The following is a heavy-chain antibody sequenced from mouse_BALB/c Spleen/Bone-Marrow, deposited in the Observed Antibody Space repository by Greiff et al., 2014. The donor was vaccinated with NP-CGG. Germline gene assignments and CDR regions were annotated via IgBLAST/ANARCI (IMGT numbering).Heavy chain of an antibody. CDR3: ASSGNYEGGAMDY. V-gene: IGHV14-3*02. CDR1: GFNIKDTY. J-gene: IGHJ4*01. D-gene: IGHD2-1*01. CDR2: IDPANGNT. Sequence: EVQLQESGAELVKPGASVKLSYTASGFNIKDTYMHWVKQRPEQGLEWIGRIDPANGNTKYVPTFQGKATITADTSSNTAYLQLSSLTSEDTAVYYCASSGNYEGGAMDYWGQGISVTVSS.